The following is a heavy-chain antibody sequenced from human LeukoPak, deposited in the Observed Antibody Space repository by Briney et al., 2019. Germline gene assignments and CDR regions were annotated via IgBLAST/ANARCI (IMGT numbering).Heavy chain of an antibody. V-gene: IGHV3-23*01. J-gene: IGHJ4*02. Sequence: GGSLRLSCAAAGFTFSSYSMNWVRQAPGKGLEWVSTISYTGGSTYFADSVKGPFTISRDNSKNTLYMQTNRLRAEDTAVYYCASRQAAGGQGTLVTVSS. CDR1: GFTFSSYS. CDR3: ASRQAA. CDR2: ISYTGGST.